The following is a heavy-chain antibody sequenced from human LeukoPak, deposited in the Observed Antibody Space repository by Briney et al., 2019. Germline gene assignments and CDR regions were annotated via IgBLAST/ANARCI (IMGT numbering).Heavy chain of an antibody. J-gene: IGHJ4*02. D-gene: IGHD3-10*01. Sequence: PSETLSLTCAVYCGSFSGYYWSWIRQPPGKGLEWIGEINHSGSTNYNPSLKRRVTISVDTSKNQFSLKLSSVTAADTAVYYCASSYIVRGGIWEDYWGQGTLVPVSS. CDR1: CGSFSGYY. V-gene: IGHV4-34*01. CDR2: INHSGST. CDR3: ASSYIVRGGIWEDY.